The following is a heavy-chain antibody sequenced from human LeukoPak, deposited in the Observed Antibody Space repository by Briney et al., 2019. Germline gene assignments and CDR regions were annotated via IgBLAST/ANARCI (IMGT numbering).Heavy chain of an antibody. Sequence: SETLSLTCIVSGDSISSSIYYWGWIRQPPGKGLEWIASFYYGGSPYHNPSLKSRVTISVDTSKNPFSLELNSVTAADTAVYYCARHYGSGTYYYSFDSWGQGTLVTVSS. CDR3: ARHYGSGTYYYSFDS. J-gene: IGHJ4*02. CDR2: FYYGGSP. V-gene: IGHV4-39*01. D-gene: IGHD3-10*01. CDR1: GDSISSSIYY.